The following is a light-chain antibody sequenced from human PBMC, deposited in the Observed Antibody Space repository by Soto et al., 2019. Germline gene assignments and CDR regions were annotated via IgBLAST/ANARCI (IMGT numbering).Light chain of an antibody. Sequence: VMTQAPATLSVSPGERATLSGRAAQRVSNNLVWYQQQPAQPPPILLYGSSIRATGIPARFSGSGSGTEFTLTISILEPEDFAVYYCQQYGSSPPITFGQGTRLENK. J-gene: IGKJ5*01. CDR2: GSS. V-gene: IGKV3D-15*03. CDR3: QQYGSSPPIT. CDR1: QRVSNN.